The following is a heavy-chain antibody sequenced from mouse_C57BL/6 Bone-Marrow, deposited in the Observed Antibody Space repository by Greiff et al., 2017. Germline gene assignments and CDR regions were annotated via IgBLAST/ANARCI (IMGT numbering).Heavy chain of an antibody. CDR1: GYTFTSYW. Sequence: QVQLQQPGAELVKPGASVQLSCKASGYTFTSYWMHWVKQRPGQGLEWIGMIHPNSGSTNYNEKFKSKATLTVDKSASTAYMQLSSLTSEDSAVYYCARGKDAYFDDWGQGTTLTVSS. CDR3: ARGKDAYFDD. V-gene: IGHV1-64*01. J-gene: IGHJ2*01. D-gene: IGHD2-1*01. CDR2: IHPNSGST.